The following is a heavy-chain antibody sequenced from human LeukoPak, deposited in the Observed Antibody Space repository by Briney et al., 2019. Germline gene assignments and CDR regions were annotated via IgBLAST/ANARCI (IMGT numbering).Heavy chain of an antibody. D-gene: IGHD3-9*01. CDR2: ISSSGSTI. Sequence: GGSLRLSCAASGFTFSDYYMSWIRQAPGKGLEWVSYISSSGSTIYYADSVKGRFTISRDNAKNSLYLQMNSLRAEDTAVYYCARGKGRYFDPKPYYYYMDVWGKGATVTVSS. CDR1: GFTFSDYY. J-gene: IGHJ6*03. V-gene: IGHV3-11*04. CDR3: ARGKGRYFDPKPYYYYMDV.